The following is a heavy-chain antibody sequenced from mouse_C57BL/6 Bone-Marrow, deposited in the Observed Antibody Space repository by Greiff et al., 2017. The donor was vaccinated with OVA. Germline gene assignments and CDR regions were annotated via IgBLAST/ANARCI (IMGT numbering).Heavy chain of an antibody. V-gene: IGHV14-2*01. CDR1: GFNIKDYY. CDR2: IDPEDGET. Sequence: VQLQQSGAELVKPGASVKLSCTASGFNIKDYYMHWVKQRTEQGLEWIGRIDPEDGETKYATKFQGKATITADTSSNTAYLQRSSLTSEDTAVYYCARSEAAQALFAYWGQGTLVTVSA. CDR3: ARSEAAQALFAY. D-gene: IGHD3-2*02. J-gene: IGHJ3*01.